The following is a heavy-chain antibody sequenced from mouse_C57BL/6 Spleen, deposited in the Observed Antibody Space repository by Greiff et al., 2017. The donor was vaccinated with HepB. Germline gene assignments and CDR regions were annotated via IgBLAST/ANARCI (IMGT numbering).Heavy chain of an antibody. CDR1: GYAFSSSW. Sequence: VQLQQSGPELVKPGASVKISCKASGYAFSSSWMNWVKQRPGKGLGWIGRIYPGDGDTNYNGKFKGKATLTADKSSSTAYMQLSSLTSEDSAVYFCGRAELFFDYWGQGTTLTVSS. J-gene: IGHJ2*01. D-gene: IGHD3-1*01. CDR2: IYPGDGDT. CDR3: GRAELFFDY. V-gene: IGHV1-82*01.